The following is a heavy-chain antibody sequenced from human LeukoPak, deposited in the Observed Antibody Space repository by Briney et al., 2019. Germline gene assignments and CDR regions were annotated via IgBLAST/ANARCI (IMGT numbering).Heavy chain of an antibody. V-gene: IGHV3-23*01. CDR2: ISSSGGST. D-gene: IGHD3/OR15-3a*01. CDR3: AKGWTSIKYDS. J-gene: IGHJ4*02. Sequence: ETLSLTCTVSGGSISSYHWSWVRQAPGKGLEWVSAISSSGGSTFHADSVKGRFTISRDNSKNTLYLQMNSLKAEDTAVYYCAKGWTSIKYDSWGQGTLVTVSS. CDR1: GGSISSYH.